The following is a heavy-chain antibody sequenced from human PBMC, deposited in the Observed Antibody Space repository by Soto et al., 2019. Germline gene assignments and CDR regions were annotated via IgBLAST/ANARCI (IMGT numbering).Heavy chain of an antibody. V-gene: IGHV3-30*18. CDR3: AKDAKTYYDFWSGYYFAG. CDR1: GFTFSSYG. D-gene: IGHD3-3*01. J-gene: IGHJ4*02. CDR2: ISYDGSNK. Sequence: GGSLRLSCAASGFTFSSYGMHWVRQAPGKGLEWVAVISYDGSNKYYADSVKGRFTISRDNSKNTLYLQMNSLRAEDTAVYYCAKDAKTYYDFWSGYYFAGWGQGTLVTVSS.